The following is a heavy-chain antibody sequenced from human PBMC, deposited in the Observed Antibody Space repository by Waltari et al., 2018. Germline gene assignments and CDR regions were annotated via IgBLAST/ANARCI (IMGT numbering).Heavy chain of an antibody. CDR2: IKQDGSET. D-gene: IGHD3-16*01. CDR3: GRGPVRGGPS. J-gene: IGHJ5*02. Sequence: EVQLVESGGGLVQPGGSLRLSCAASGFTFSSYWMAWVRQAPGKGLDWVAKIKQDGSETYYVDSVKGRFTISRDNAKNSLYLQMNSLRPEDTAVYYCGRGPVRGGPSWGQGTLVTVSS. CDR1: GFTFSSYW. V-gene: IGHV3-7*03.